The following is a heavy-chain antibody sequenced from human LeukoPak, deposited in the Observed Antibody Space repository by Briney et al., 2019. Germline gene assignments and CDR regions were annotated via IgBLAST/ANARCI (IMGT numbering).Heavy chain of an antibody. CDR1: GGSISSSSYY. CDR3: ARSVGVAAAPDYFDY. D-gene: IGHD6-13*01. V-gene: IGHV4-39*07. J-gene: IGHJ4*02. Sequence: SETLSLTCTVSGGSISSSSYYWGWIRQPPGKGLEWIGSIYYSGSTYYNPSLKSRVTISVDTSKNQFSLKLSSVTAADTAVYYCARSVGVAAAPDYFDYWGQGTLVTVSS. CDR2: IYYSGST.